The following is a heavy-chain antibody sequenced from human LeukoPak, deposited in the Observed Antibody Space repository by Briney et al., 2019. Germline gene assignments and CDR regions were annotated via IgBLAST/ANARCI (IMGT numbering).Heavy chain of an antibody. D-gene: IGHD4-17*01. CDR1: GFTFRSCS. J-gene: IGHJ6*03. V-gene: IGHV3-21*01. Sequence: GGSLRLSCAASGFTFRSCSMNWVRQAPGKGLEWASAISSDSSYIYYADSVRGRFTISRDNAKNSLYLQMSSLRAEDTAVYYCARIRDFGASYHYFYMDVWGKGTTVTVSS. CDR3: ARIRDFGASYHYFYMDV. CDR2: ISSDSSYI.